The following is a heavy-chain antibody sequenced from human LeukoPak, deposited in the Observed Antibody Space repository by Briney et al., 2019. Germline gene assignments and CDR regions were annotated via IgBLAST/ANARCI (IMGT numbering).Heavy chain of an antibody. Sequence: AGGSLRLSCAASGFTFSSYWMSWVRQAPGKGLEWVANIKQDGSEKYYVDSVKGRFTISRDNAKNSLYLQMNSLRAEDTAVYYCARDYGIAVAGTSWFDPWGQGTLVTVSS. CDR1: GFTFSSYW. CDR2: IKQDGSEK. D-gene: IGHD6-19*01. CDR3: ARDYGIAVAGTSWFDP. J-gene: IGHJ5*02. V-gene: IGHV3-7*01.